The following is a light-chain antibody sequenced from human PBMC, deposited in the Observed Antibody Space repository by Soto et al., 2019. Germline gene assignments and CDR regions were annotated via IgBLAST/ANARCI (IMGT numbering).Light chain of an antibody. CDR2: AAS. Sequence: DIQMTQSPSSLSASVGDRVTITCRASQGISNYLAWYQQKPGKAPKLLIYAASTLQGGVPSRFSGSGSGTEFTLTISSLQPEDFATYYCQKYNSARPFGQGTKVDIK. V-gene: IGKV1-27*01. J-gene: IGKJ1*01. CDR3: QKYNSARP. CDR1: QGISNY.